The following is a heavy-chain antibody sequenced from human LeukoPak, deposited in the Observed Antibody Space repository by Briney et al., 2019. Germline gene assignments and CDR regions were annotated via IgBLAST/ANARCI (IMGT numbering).Heavy chain of an antibody. CDR2: ISGSGAST. CDR3: AKDVGKWESLHFFDY. J-gene: IGHJ4*02. D-gene: IGHD1-26*01. CDR1: GFTFSTNA. Sequence: GGSLRLPCLTSGFTFSTNAMSWVRQAPGKGLEWISGISGSGASTYYADSVTGRFTISRDNSRNTLYLQMNSLRGDDTAVYYCAKDVGKWESLHFFDYWGQGTLVTVSS. V-gene: IGHV3-23*01.